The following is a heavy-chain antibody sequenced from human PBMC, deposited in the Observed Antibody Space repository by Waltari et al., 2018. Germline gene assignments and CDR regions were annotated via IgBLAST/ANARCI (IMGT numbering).Heavy chain of an antibody. Sequence: EVQLVQSGAEVKKPGAPVKIYCKASGYTFTDYYIHWVQQAPGKGLEWMGRVDPADSETIYAEKFQGRVTITADTSTDTAYMELSSLRSEDTAVYYCATVLTTVPTYWFDPWGQGTLVTVSS. J-gene: IGHJ5*02. CDR3: ATVLTTVPTYWFDP. D-gene: IGHD4-4*01. CDR1: GYTFTDYY. V-gene: IGHV1-69-2*01. CDR2: VDPADSET.